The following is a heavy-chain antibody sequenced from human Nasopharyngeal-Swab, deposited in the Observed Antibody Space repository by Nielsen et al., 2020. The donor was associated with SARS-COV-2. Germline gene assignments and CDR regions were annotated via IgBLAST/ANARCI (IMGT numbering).Heavy chain of an antibody. V-gene: IGHV3-30*03. CDR2: IAHDASNE. D-gene: IGHD4-17*01. J-gene: IGHJ4*02. CDR3: ARDAPAHYGAFY. Sequence: GESLKISCAASGFTFSSFGMHWVGQAPGKGLEWVAFIAHDASNEYYGDSVKGRFSISRDSSKNTLYLQMDSLRGEDTAVYYCARDAPAHYGAFYWGRGTLVTVSS. CDR1: GFTFSSFG.